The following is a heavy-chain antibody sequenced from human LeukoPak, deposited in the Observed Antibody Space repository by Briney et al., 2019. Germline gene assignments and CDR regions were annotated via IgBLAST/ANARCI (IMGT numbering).Heavy chain of an antibody. CDR2: IYTGDSDT. J-gene: IGHJ4*02. CDR3: ARPITGAGTDLGY. V-gene: IGHV5-51*01. Sequence: GESLKISCRASGYTFTSFFIGWVRQMPGQGLEWMGIIYTGDSDTRYSPSFQGQVTISVDKSISTAYLQWRSLKASDTAIYYCARPITGAGTDLGYWGQGTLVTVSS. D-gene: IGHD6-13*01. CDR1: GYTFTSFF.